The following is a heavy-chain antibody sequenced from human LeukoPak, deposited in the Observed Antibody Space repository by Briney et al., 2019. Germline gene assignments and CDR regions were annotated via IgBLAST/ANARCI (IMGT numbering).Heavy chain of an antibody. CDR3: AKDRQWLVLNLYFDY. CDR2: ISGSGGST. CDR1: GFTFSSYA. Sequence: PGGSLRLSCAASGFTFSSYAMSWVRQAPGKGLEWVSAISGSGGSTYYAGSVKGRFTISRDNSKNTLYLQMNSLRAEDTAVYYCAKDRQWLVLNLYFDYWGQGTLVTVSS. D-gene: IGHD6-19*01. J-gene: IGHJ4*02. V-gene: IGHV3-23*01.